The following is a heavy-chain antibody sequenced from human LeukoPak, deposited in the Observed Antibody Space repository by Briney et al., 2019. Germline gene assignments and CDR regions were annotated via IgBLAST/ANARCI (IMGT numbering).Heavy chain of an antibody. Sequence: PSETLSLTCAVYGGSFSGYYRNWIRQSPGKGLEWIGEINHSGTTNYIASLKSRVTISVDTSKKQFSLKLSSVTAADTAVYYCARLPCSGDSCYSGMRAFDIWGQGTTVTVSS. CDR2: INHSGTT. J-gene: IGHJ3*02. CDR1: GGSFSGYY. V-gene: IGHV4-34*01. D-gene: IGHD2-15*01. CDR3: ARLPCSGDSCYSGMRAFDI.